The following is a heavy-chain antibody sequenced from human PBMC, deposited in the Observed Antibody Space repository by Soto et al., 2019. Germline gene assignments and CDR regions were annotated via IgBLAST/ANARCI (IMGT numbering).Heavy chain of an antibody. J-gene: IGHJ4*02. CDR1: GYTFTSYG. V-gene: IGHV1-8*02. Sequence: ASVKVSCKASGYTFTSYGISWVRQAPGQGLEWMGWMNPNSGNTDYAQKLEGRVTMTRNTSISTAYMELRSLRSEDTAVYYCARDRLFGVVISFFNYWGQGTLVTVSS. CDR2: MNPNSGNT. D-gene: IGHD3-3*01. CDR3: ARDRLFGVVISFFNY.